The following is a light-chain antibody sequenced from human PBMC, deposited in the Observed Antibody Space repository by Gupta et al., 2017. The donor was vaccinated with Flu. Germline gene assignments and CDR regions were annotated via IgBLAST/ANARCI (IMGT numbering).Light chain of an antibody. Sequence: EIVLTQSPGALSLSPGEGATLSCRASQSVSSNLLAWYQQKPGQAPRLLIYGASSRATGIPDSFSGSGSGTDFTLTISRLEPEDFAVYYCQQYGSSALTFGGGTKVEIK. J-gene: IGKJ4*01. CDR2: GAS. CDR1: QSVSSNL. V-gene: IGKV3-20*01. CDR3: QQYGSSALT.